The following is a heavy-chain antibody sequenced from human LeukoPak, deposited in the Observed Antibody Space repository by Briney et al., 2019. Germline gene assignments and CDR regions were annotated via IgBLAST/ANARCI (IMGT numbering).Heavy chain of an antibody. CDR1: GYTFTGYY. CDR3: ARGCSSGWSVEQPDTYYDY. CDR2: INPNSGGT. V-gene: IGHV1-2*02. Sequence: ASVKVSCKASGYTFTGYYMHWVRQAPGQGLEWMGWINPNSGGTNYAQKFQGRVTMTRDTSISTAYMELSRLRSDDTAVCYCARGCSSGWSVEQPDTYYDYWGQGTLVTVSS. D-gene: IGHD6-19*01. J-gene: IGHJ4*02.